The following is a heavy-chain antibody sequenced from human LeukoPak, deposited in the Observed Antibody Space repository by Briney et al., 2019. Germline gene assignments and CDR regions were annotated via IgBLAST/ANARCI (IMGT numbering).Heavy chain of an antibody. CDR3: ARGRVRGYCSGGSCYSSAFDY. V-gene: IGHV4-34*01. CDR1: GGSFSGYY. Sequence: PSETLSLTCAVYGGSFSGYYWSWIRQPQGKGLEWIGEINHSGSTNYNPSLKSRVTISVDTSKNQFSLKLSSVTAADTAVYYCARGRVRGYCSGGSCYSSAFDYWGQGTLVTVSS. J-gene: IGHJ4*02. D-gene: IGHD2-15*01. CDR2: INHSGST.